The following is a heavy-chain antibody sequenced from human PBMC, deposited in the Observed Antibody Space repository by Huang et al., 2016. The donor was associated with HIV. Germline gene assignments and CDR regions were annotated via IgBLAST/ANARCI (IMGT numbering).Heavy chain of an antibody. Sequence: QLHLQQSGPGLVRPSETLSLICTVSGGCITSSNHYWGWIRQPPGKGLGWIGNFYYSGDAYYTPSLKNRVSISIDTSKSQFSLRLSSVIATDTAVYYCASGEYGKNAYDIWGQGTVVTVSA. V-gene: IGHV4-39*01. J-gene: IGHJ3*02. CDR3: ASGEYGKNAYDI. CDR1: GGCITSSNHY. D-gene: IGHD2-2*01. CDR2: FYYSGDA.